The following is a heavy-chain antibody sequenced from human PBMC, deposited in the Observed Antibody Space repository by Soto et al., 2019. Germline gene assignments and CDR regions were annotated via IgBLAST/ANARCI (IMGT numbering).Heavy chain of an antibody. Sequence: LRLSCAASGFIFENFGMSWVRQAPGKGLEWISSISGSGFKKYYADSVKGRFTISRDNSESTVYLELNNLSAEDTAVYHCAKNQGVELVPLATVDWFDPWGQGSVVTVSS. J-gene: IGHJ5*02. CDR2: ISGSGFKK. CDR1: GFIFENFG. CDR3: AKNQGVELVPLATVDWFDP. V-gene: IGHV3-23*01. D-gene: IGHD1-26*01.